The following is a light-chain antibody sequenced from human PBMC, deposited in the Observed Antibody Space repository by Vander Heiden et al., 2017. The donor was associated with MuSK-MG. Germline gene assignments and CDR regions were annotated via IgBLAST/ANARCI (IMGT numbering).Light chain of an antibody. CDR3: MQSLQAPPCS. CDR1: QSLLHSNGYNY. J-gene: IGKJ2*04. V-gene: IGKV2-28*01. CDR2: LGS. Sequence: DIVMTQSPLSLPVTPGEPASISCRSSQSLLHSNGYNYLDWYLQKPGQSPQLQIYLGSNRASGVPDRFSGSGSGTDFTLKISRVEAEDVGVYYCMQSLQAPPCSFGQGTKLEIK.